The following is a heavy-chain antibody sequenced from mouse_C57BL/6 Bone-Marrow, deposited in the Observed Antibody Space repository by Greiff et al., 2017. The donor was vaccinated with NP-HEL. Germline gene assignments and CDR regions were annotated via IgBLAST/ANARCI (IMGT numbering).Heavy chain of an antibody. V-gene: IGHV1-81*01. CDR3: ARRYYGPIDY. Sequence: VQLVESGAELARPGASVKLSCKASGYTFTSYGISWVKQRTGQGLEWIGEIYPRSGNTYYNEKFKGKATLTADKSSSTAYMELRSLTSEDSAVYFCARRYYGPIDYWGQGTTLTVSS. D-gene: IGHD1-1*01. CDR2: IYPRSGNT. CDR1: GYTFTSYG. J-gene: IGHJ2*01.